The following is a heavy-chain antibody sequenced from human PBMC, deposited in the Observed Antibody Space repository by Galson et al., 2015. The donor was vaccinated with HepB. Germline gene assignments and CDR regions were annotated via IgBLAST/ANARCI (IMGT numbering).Heavy chain of an antibody. D-gene: IGHD4-11*01. Sequence: SLRLSCAASGNTFSSHGMHWVRQAPGKGLEWVALMWYDGSKDYYADSVKGRFAVSRDNFNNILYLQMNSLRVEDTAVYYCARYYGNYRAFDYWGQGTLVAVSS. CDR3: ARYYGNYRAFDY. CDR2: MWYDGSKD. J-gene: IGHJ4*02. CDR1: GNTFSSHG. V-gene: IGHV3-33*04.